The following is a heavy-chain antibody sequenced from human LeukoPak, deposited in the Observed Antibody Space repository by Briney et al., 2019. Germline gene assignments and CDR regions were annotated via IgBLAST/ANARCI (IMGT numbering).Heavy chain of an antibody. D-gene: IGHD3-10*01. V-gene: IGHV4-4*07. J-gene: IGHJ4*02. CDR1: GGSISSYY. CDR3: ARETIYGSGSYLGY. CDR2: IYTSGST. Sequence: SENLSLTCTVSGGSISSYYWSWIRQPAGKGLEWIGRIYTSGSTNYNPSLKSRVTMSVDTSKNRFSLKLSSVTAADTAVYYCARETIYGSGSYLGYWGQGTLVTVSS.